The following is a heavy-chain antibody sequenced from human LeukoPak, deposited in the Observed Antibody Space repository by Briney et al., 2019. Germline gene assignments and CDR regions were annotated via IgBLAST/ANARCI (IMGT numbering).Heavy chain of an antibody. V-gene: IGHV3-23*01. J-gene: IGHJ6*02. CDR1: GFTFSSYA. CDR2: ISCSGGST. Sequence: GGSLRLSCAASGFTFSSYAMSWVRQAPGKGLEWVSAISCSGGSTYYADSVKGRFTISRDNSKNTLYLQMNSLRAEDTAVYYCAKDRIAVAGLYYYYGMDVWGQGTTVTVSS. CDR3: AKDRIAVAGLYYYYGMDV. D-gene: IGHD6-19*01.